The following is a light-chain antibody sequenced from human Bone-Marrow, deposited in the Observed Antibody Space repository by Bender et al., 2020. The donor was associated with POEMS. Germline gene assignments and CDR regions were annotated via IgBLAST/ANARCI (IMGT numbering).Light chain of an antibody. CDR1: NNDIGSYNL. CDR3: SSYVDDYTVV. J-gene: IGLJ2*01. Sequence: QSALTQPASVSGSPGQSITISCTGTNNDIGSYNLVSWYQQFPGKAPKVIIYDVNNRPSGISNRFSGSKSDNTASLTISGLQAEDEGDYYCSSYVDDYTVVFGGGTKLTVL. CDR2: DVN. V-gene: IGLV2-14*02.